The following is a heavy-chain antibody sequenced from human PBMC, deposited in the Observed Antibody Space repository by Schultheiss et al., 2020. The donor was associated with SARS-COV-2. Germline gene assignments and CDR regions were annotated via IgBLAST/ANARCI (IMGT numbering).Heavy chain of an antibody. CDR3: ARSSSATADY. J-gene: IGHJ4*02. CDR1: GGTFSSYA. CDR2: ISAYNGNT. V-gene: IGHV1-69*13. D-gene: IGHD6-19*01. Sequence: SVKVSCKASGGTFSSYAISWVRQAPGQGLEWMGWISAYNGNTNYAQKLQGRVTITADESTSTAYMELSSLRSEDTAVYYCARSSSATADYWGQGTLVTVSS.